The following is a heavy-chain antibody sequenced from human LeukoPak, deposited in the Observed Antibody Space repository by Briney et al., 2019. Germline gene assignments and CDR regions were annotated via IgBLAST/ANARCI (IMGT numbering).Heavy chain of an antibody. CDR3: AKGGGYEAQYYYYYLDV. CDR1: GFIFGSYT. CDR2: IRYDGNNK. Sequence: GSLRLSCVSSGFIFGSYTMNWVRQAPGKGLEWVAFIRYDGNNKYYADSVKGRFTISRDNSKNTLYLQMKSLRAEDTAVYYCAKGGGYEAQYYYYYLDVWGKGTTVTISS. D-gene: IGHD5-12*01. V-gene: IGHV3-30*02. J-gene: IGHJ6*03.